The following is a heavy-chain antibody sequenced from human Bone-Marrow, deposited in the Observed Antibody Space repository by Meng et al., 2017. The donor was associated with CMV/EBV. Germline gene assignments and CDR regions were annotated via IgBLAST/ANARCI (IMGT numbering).Heavy chain of an antibody. V-gene: IGHV3-30-3*01. D-gene: IGHD3-10*01. CDR3: VSGSSADYYFDY. CDR2: ISYDGSKT. Sequence: GGSLRLSCAASGFTVSSSYLSWVRQAPGKGLEWLAVISYDGSKTYYTDSVKGRFTVSRDNSKNTMYLQMNSLKPEDTAVYFCVSGSSADYYFDYWGQGTLVTVSS. J-gene: IGHJ4*02. CDR1: GFTVSSSY.